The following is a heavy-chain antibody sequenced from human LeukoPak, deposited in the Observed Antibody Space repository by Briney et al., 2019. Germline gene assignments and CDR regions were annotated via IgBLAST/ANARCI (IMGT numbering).Heavy chain of an antibody. J-gene: IGHJ4*02. V-gene: IGHV4-59*01. CDR1: GGSISSYY. D-gene: IGHD2-2*01. CDR2: IYYSGST. Sequence: SETLSLTCTVSGGSISSYYWSWIRQPPGKGLEWIGYIYYSGSTNYNPSLKSQVTISVDTSKNQFSLKLSSVTAADTAVYYCARVGVVPPYYFDYWGQGTLVTVSS. CDR3: ARVGVVPPYYFDY.